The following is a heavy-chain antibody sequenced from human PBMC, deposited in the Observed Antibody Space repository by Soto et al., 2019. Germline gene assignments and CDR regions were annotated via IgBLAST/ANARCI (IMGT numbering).Heavy chain of an antibody. CDR2: INAGNGNT. J-gene: IGHJ5*02. CDR3: ARDGAAAGLGVGWFDP. V-gene: IGHV1-3*01. CDR1: GYTFTSYA. D-gene: IGHD6-13*01. Sequence: QVPLVQSGAEVKKPGASVKVSCKASGYTFTSYAMHWVRQAPGQRLEWMGWINAGNGNTKYSQKFQGRVTITRDTSASTAYMELSSLRSEDTAVYYCARDGAAAGLGVGWFDPWGQGTLVTVSS.